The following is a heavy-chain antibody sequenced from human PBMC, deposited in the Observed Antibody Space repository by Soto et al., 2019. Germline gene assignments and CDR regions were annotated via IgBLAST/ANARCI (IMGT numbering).Heavy chain of an antibody. V-gene: IGHV4-39*01. D-gene: IGHD1-26*01. CDR3: ARGGIPPSGYGIAYAMDV. CDR1: GVSISGSRYY. CDR2: IYYSGST. Sequence: SETLSLTCTVSGVSISGSRYYWGWIRQPPGRGLEWIGNIYYSGSTYYTPALKSRVTLSVDTSKNQFSLNLNSVTAADTAVYYCARGGIPPSGYGIAYAMDVWGQGTTVPVSS. J-gene: IGHJ6*02.